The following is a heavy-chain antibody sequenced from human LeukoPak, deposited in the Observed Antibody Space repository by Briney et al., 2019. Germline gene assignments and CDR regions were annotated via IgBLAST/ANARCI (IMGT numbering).Heavy chain of an antibody. V-gene: IGHV3-30-3*01. CDR3: ARGADNKDAFDI. CDR2: ISYDGSNK. CDR1: GFTFSSYA. Sequence: GGSLRLSCAASGFTFSSYAMHWVRQAPGKGLEWVAVISYDGSNKYYADSVKGRFTISRDNSKNTLYLQMNSLRAEDTAVYYCARGADNKDAFDIWGQGTMVTVSS. J-gene: IGHJ3*02. D-gene: IGHD5-24*01.